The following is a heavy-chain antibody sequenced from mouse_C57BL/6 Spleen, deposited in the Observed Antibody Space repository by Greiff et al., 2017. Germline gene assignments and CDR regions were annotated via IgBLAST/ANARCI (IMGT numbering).Heavy chain of an antibody. J-gene: IGHJ4*01. D-gene: IGHD2-5*01. CDR3: ARPPYYSTYAMDY. CDR1: GYTFTSYW. Sequence: QVQLKQPGAELVKPGASVKLSCKASGYTFTSYWMHWVKQRPGQGLEWIGMIHPNSGSTNYNEKFKSKATLTVDKSSSTAYMQLSSLTSEDSAVYYCARPPYYSTYAMDYWGQGTSVTVSS. CDR2: IHPNSGST. V-gene: IGHV1-64*01.